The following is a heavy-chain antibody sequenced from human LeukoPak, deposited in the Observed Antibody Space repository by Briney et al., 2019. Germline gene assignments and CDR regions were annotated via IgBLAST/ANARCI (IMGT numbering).Heavy chain of an antibody. Sequence: ASVKVSCKASGGTFSSYAISWVRQAPGQGLEWMGRIIPILGIANYAQKFQGRVTITADKSTSTAYMELSSLRSEDTAVYYCARGGPTGEQQLVFVDWGQGTLVTVSS. CDR3: ARGGPTGEQQLVFVD. CDR2: IIPILGIA. CDR1: GGTFSSYA. V-gene: IGHV1-69*04. J-gene: IGHJ4*02. D-gene: IGHD6-13*01.